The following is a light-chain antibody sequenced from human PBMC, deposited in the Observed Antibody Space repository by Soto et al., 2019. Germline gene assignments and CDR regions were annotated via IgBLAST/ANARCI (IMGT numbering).Light chain of an antibody. CDR1: QSVSSSY. J-gene: IGKJ4*02. CDR2: GAS. Sequence: VWTQFTGSLSLSPGERATLSCRASQSVSSSYLAWYLQKPGQAPRLLIYGASSRATGIPDRFSGSGSGTDFTLTISRVEPEDFGVYYCQQDRRSPWTFAGGTKVDIK. CDR3: QQDRRSPWT. V-gene: IGKV3-20*01.